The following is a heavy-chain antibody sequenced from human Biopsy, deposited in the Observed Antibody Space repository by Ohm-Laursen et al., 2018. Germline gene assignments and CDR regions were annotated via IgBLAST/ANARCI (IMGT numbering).Heavy chain of an antibody. D-gene: IGHD3-9*01. Sequence: SSVKVSCKAPGGTFSNYGVNWVRQAPEQGLEWLGGNIPILGTGNYAQKFQDRVTVAADTSTSTATMELRSLRSDDTAVYYCATKLTGYFHHWGQGTLVIVSS. V-gene: IGHV1-69*06. CDR2: NIPILGTG. CDR3: ATKLTGYFHH. CDR1: GGTFSNYG. J-gene: IGHJ1*01.